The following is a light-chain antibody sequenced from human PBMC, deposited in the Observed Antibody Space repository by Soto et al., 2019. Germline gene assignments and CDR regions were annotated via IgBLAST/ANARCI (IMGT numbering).Light chain of an antibody. Sequence: DIQMTQSPSSLSASVGDRVTITCRASQSMSSYLNWYQQKPGKAPKLLIYAASSLQSGVPSRFSGSGAGTDFTLTISSLQPEDFATYYCQQSYSTPITFGQGPRLEIK. CDR1: QSMSSY. J-gene: IGKJ5*01. CDR3: QQSYSTPIT. CDR2: AAS. V-gene: IGKV1-39*01.